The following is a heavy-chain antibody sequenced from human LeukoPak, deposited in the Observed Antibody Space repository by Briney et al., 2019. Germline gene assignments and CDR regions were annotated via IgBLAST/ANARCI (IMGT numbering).Heavy chain of an antibody. V-gene: IGHV1-18*01. J-gene: IGHJ6*03. Sequence: ASVKVSCKASGYTFTAYYIHWVRQAPGQGLEWMGWISAYNGNTNYAQKLQGRVTMTTDTSTSTAYMELRSLRSDDTAVYYCARTPSITFGGVIVPYYYYYYMDVWGKGTTVTISS. CDR1: GYTFTAYY. CDR3: ARTPSITFGGVIVPYYYYYYMDV. D-gene: IGHD3-16*02. CDR2: ISAYNGNT.